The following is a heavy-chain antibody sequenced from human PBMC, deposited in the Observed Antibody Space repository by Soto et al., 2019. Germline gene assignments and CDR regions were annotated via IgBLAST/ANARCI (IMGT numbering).Heavy chain of an antibody. CDR1: GFTFSSYG. V-gene: IGHV3-33*01. D-gene: IGHD4-17*01. Sequence: ESVGGVVQPGRSLRLSCAASGFTFSSYGMYWVRQAPGKGLEWVAVIWYDGSNKYYDESVKCQFTLCRENSKNTLYLQMNSLRAVDTAVYYGAGVEGCTVYWGHGTLWTVSS. CDR3: AGVEGCTVY. CDR2: IWYDGSNK. J-gene: IGHJ4*01.